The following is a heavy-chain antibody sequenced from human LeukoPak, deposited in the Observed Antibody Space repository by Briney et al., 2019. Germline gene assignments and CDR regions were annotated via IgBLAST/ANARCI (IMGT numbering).Heavy chain of an antibody. D-gene: IGHD6-13*01. V-gene: IGHV1-8*01. J-gene: IGHJ5*02. CDR3: ARGLSGYSSNVTRWFDP. CDR1: GYTFTSYD. Sequence: ASVKVSCKASGYTFTSYDFNWVRQATGQGLEWMGWMNPNSGNTGYAQKFQGRVTMTRHTSISTAYIDLSSLRSEDTAVYYCARGLSGYSSNVTRWFDPWGQGTLVTVSS. CDR2: MNPNSGNT.